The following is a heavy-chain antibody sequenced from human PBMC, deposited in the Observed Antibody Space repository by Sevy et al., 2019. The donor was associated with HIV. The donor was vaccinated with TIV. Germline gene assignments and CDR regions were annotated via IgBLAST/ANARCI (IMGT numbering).Heavy chain of an antibody. D-gene: IGHD3-22*01. CDR3: AGMGDYYDSSGYYPLKF. Sequence: ASVKVSCKASGYTFTAYYIHWVRQAPGQGLEWMGWINPNSGGTYFAKKFQDSVTLTTDTSVNTAYMELSSLRFDDTAVYYCAGMGDYYDSSGYYPLKFWGQGTLVTVSS. V-gene: IGHV1-2*02. J-gene: IGHJ4*02. CDR1: GYTFTAYY. CDR2: INPNSGGT.